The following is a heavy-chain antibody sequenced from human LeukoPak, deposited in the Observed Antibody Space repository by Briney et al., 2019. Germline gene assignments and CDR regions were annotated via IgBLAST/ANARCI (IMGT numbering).Heavy chain of an antibody. CDR2: ISDEGHQK. D-gene: IGHD3-16*02. CDR1: GFTFSDYA. V-gene: IGHV3-30-3*01. CDR3: ASYYVWGSYRYDY. J-gene: IGHJ4*02. Sequence: PGRSLRLSCAASGFTFSDYAMHWVRQGPGKGLEWVAVISDEGHQKYYGDSVKGRFTISRDNAKNSLYLQMNSLRAEDTAVYYCASYYVWGSYRYDYWGQGTLVTVSS.